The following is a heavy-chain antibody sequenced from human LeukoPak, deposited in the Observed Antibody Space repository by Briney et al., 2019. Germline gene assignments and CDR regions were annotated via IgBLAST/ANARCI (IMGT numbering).Heavy chain of an antibody. V-gene: IGHV1-69*06. J-gene: IGHJ3*02. Sequence: ASVKVSCKASGGTFSSYAISWVRQAPGQGLEWMGGIIPIFGTANYAQKFQGRVTITPDKSTSTAYMELSSLRSEDTAVYYCARELGYCSSTSCLTDAFDIWGQGTMVTVSS. CDR1: GGTFSSYA. CDR2: IIPIFGTA. D-gene: IGHD2-2*01. CDR3: ARELGYCSSTSCLTDAFDI.